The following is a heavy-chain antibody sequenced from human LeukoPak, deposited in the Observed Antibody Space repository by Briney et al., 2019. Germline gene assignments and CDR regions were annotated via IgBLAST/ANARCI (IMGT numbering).Heavy chain of an antibody. Sequence: ASVKVSCKASGGTFSSYAISWVRQAPGQGPEWMGGIIPIFGTANYAQKFQGRVTITADESTSTAYMELSSLRSEDTAVYYCAREGGLSSSWFDYWGQGTLVTVSS. CDR2: IIPIFGTA. V-gene: IGHV1-69*01. D-gene: IGHD6-13*01. CDR3: AREGGLSSSWFDY. CDR1: GGTFSSYA. J-gene: IGHJ4*02.